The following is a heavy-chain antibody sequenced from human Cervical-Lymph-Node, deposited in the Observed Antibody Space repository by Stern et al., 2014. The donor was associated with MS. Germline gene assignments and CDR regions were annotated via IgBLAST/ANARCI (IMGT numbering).Heavy chain of an antibody. V-gene: IGHV3-23*04. Sequence: EMQLVESGGGLVQPGGSLSLSCAASGFTFRSYAMNWVRQAPGQGLEWVSAISGSGGSTYYADSVKGRFTISRDNSKNTLYLQMNSLRAEDTALYYCAKSGSSYAWYFDYWGQGTLVTVSS. CDR3: AKSGSSYAWYFDY. J-gene: IGHJ4*02. CDR1: GFTFRSYA. D-gene: IGHD3-22*01. CDR2: ISGSGGST.